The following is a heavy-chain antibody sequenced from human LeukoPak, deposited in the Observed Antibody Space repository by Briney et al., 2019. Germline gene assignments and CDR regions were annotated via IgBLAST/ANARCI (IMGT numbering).Heavy chain of an antibody. J-gene: IGHJ3*01. CDR2: IYSSGTT. CDR3: ARETVITMEGVVVVGFDV. Sequence: PSQTLSLTCTVSGDSMNSDSYFWTWIRQPAGKELEWIGRIYSSGTTTANASLKSRVTMSVDTSKNQFSLEMRFVTAAATAVYYCARETVITMEGVVVVGFDVWGLVTLVTVSS. CDR1: GDSMNSDSYF. D-gene: IGHD2-21*01. V-gene: IGHV4-61*02.